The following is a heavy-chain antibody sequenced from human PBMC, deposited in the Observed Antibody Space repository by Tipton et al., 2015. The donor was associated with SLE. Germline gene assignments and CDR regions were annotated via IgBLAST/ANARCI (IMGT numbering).Heavy chain of an antibody. V-gene: IGHV4-39*07. Sequence: TLSLTCTVSGGSISSSSYYWGWIRQPPGKGLEWIGSIYYSGSTYYHPSLKIRVTISVDTSKNQFSLKLSSVTAADPAVYYCARERQGYGSEPFFDYGGKGTLVTVSP. D-gene: IGHD3-10*01. CDR1: GGSISSSSYY. CDR2: IYYSGST. J-gene: IGHJ4*02. CDR3: ARERQGYGSEPFFDY.